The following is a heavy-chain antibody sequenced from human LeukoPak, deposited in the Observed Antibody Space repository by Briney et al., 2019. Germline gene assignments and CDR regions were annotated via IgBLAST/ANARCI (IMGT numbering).Heavy chain of an antibody. CDR2: INPNSGGT. V-gene: IGHV1-2*02. CDR3: ARDRRWWLVNEVWNAFDI. Sequence: ASVKVSCKASGYTFTGYYMHWVRQAPGQGLEWMGWINPNSGGTNYAQKFQGRVTMTRDTSISTAYMELSRLRSDDTAVYYCARDRRWWLVNEVWNAFDIWGQGTMVTVSS. J-gene: IGHJ3*02. CDR1: GYTFTGYY. D-gene: IGHD6-19*01.